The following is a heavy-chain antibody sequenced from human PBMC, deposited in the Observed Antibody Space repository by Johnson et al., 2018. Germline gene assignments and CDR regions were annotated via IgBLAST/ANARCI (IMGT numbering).Heavy chain of an antibody. CDR1: GGTFSSYA. CDR3: ANALAAHYYYYYMDV. D-gene: IGHD2-2*01. V-gene: IGHV1-69*12. CDR2: IIPIFGTA. Sequence: QVQLVQSGAEVKKPGSSVKVSCKASGGTFSSYAISWVRQAPGQGLEWMGGIIPIFGTANYAQKFQGRVTITADESPSTAYLELSSRRSEDPAVYYCANALAAHYYYYYMDVWGKGTTVTVSS. J-gene: IGHJ6*03.